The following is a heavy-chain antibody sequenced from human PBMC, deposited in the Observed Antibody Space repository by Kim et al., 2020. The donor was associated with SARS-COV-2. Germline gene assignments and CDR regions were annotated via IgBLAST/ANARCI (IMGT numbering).Heavy chain of an antibody. J-gene: IGHJ3*01. D-gene: IGHD1-26*01. Sequence: SETLSLTCTVSGGSISNYYWSWIRQPPGKGLEWIEYISYSGSTNYNPSLKSRVTISVDTSKNQFSLQLSSVAAADTAMYHCARSRVGAATKGAFDVWGQGTMVTVSS. CDR3: ARSRVGAATKGAFDV. CDR2: ISYSGST. CDR1: GGSISNYY. V-gene: IGHV4-59*01.